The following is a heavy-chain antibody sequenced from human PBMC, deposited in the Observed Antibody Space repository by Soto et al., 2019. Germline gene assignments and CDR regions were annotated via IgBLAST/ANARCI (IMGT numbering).Heavy chain of an antibody. D-gene: IGHD3-10*01. CDR2: INSDGSST. CDR3: ASGSEERYYYGSGSFPDY. J-gene: IGHJ4*02. CDR1: GFTFSSYW. V-gene: IGHV3-74*01. Sequence: EVQLVESGGGLVQPGGSLRLSCAASGFTFSSYWMHWVRQAPGKGLVWVSRINSDGSSTSYADSVKGRFTISRDNAKNTLYLQMNSLTAEDTAVYYCASGSEERYYYGSGSFPDYWGQGTLVTVSS.